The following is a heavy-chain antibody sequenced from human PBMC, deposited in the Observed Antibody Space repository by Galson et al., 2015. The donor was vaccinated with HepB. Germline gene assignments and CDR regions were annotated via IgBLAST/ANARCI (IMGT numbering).Heavy chain of an antibody. Sequence: SYAISWVRQAPGQGLEWMGGIIPILGIANYAQKFQGRVTITADKSTSTAYMELSSLRSEDTAVYYCAPDPWGLRVVAVKYNWFDPWGQGTLVTVSS. V-gene: IGHV1-69*10. D-gene: IGHD2-15*01. CDR1: SYA. CDR3: APDPWGLRVVAVKYNWFDP. J-gene: IGHJ5*02. CDR2: IIPILGIA.